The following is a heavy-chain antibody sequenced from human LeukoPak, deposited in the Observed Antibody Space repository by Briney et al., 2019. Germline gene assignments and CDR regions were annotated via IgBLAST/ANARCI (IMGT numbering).Heavy chain of an antibody. Sequence: GGSLRLSCAASGFTFSSYWMSWVRQAPGKGLEWVSSISSSSSYIYYADSVKGRFTISRDNAKNSLYLQMSSLRAEDTAVYYCARDGRIAVYGFDYWGQGTLVTVSS. CDR3: ARDGRIAVYGFDY. J-gene: IGHJ4*02. CDR2: ISSSSSYI. V-gene: IGHV3-21*01. CDR1: GFTFSSYW. D-gene: IGHD2-21*01.